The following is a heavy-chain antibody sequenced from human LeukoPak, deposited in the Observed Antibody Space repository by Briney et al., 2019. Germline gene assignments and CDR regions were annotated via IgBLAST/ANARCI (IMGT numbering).Heavy chain of an antibody. CDR3: ARAEPFLSEAFDI. CDR1: GYTFTGYN. V-gene: IGHV1-2*02. D-gene: IGHD2-21*01. CDR2: SNPNSGGT. J-gene: IGHJ3*02. Sequence: GASVTVSCKASGYTFTGYNIHWVRQAPGQGLEWMGLSNPNSGGTDYAQKFQGRVTFTRDTSISTAYMELSRLTSDDPAIFYCARAEPFLSEAFDIWGQGTMVTVSS.